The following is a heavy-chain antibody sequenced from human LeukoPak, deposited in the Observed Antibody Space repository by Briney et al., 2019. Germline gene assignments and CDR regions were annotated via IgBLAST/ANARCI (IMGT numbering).Heavy chain of an antibody. CDR2: ISGSGGST. J-gene: IGHJ4*02. Sequence: EGSLRLSCAASGFTFSSYAMSWVRQAPGKGLEWVSAISGSGGSTYYADSVKGRFTISRDNSKNTLYLQMNSLRAEDTAVYYCAKPSLVVVVATTPADYWGQGTLVTVSS. CDR1: GFTFSSYA. CDR3: AKPSLVVVVATTPADY. D-gene: IGHD2-15*01. V-gene: IGHV3-23*01.